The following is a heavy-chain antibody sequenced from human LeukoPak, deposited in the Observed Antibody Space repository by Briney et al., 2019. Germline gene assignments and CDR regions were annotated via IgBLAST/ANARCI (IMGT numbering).Heavy chain of an antibody. J-gene: IGHJ4*02. Sequence: GGSLRLSCAASGFTFSSYWMHWVRQAPGKGLVWVSRINSDGSSTSYADSVKGRFTISRDNAKNTLYLQMNSLRAEDTAVYYCARAVEYYDFWSGYYSAPSDCWGQGTLATVSS. CDR1: GFTFSSYW. CDR3: ARAVEYYDFWSGYYSAPSDC. V-gene: IGHV3-74*01. CDR2: INSDGSST. D-gene: IGHD3-3*01.